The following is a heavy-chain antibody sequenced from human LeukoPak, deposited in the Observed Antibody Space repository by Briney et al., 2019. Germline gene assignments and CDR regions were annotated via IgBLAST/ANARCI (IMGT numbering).Heavy chain of an antibody. CDR3: ARVSSSGWYLGYYGMDV. CDR1: GFTFSSYG. Sequence: PGGSLRLSCAASGFTFSSYGMHWVRQAPGKGLEWVAVIWYDGSNKYYADSVKGRFTISRDNSKNTLYLQMNSLRAEDTAVYYCARVSSSGWYLGYYGMDVWGQGTTVTVSS. D-gene: IGHD6-19*01. J-gene: IGHJ6*02. V-gene: IGHV3-33*01. CDR2: IWYDGSNK.